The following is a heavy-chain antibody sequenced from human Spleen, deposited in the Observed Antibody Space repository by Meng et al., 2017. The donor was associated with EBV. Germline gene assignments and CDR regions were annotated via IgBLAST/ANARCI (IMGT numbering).Heavy chain of an antibody. CDR1: GVSITSANW. Sequence: QLHEPGLGLAKPSGTLSPTCASAGVSITSANWWTCVRQPPGKGLEWIGEIFHSGSTNYNPSLKSRVTMSVDKSKNQFSLNLRSVTAADTVVYYCAILWAPVDYWGQGALVTVSS. J-gene: IGHJ4*02. V-gene: IGHV4-4*02. D-gene: IGHD3-16*01. CDR3: AILWAPVDY. CDR2: IFHSGST.